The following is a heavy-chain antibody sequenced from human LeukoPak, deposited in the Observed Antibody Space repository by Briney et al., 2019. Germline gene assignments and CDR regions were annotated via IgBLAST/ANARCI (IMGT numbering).Heavy chain of an antibody. CDR3: ARKAARYFDY. Sequence: PSETLSLTCAVYGGSFSGYYWGWIRQAPRKGLEWIGEINHGGSTNANPSLKSRVTIPVDTSKNQFSLKLSSVTAADTDVYYCARKAARYFDYWGQGTLVTVSP. CDR1: GGSFSGYY. D-gene: IGHD6-6*01. J-gene: IGHJ4*02. V-gene: IGHV4-34*01. CDR2: INHGGST.